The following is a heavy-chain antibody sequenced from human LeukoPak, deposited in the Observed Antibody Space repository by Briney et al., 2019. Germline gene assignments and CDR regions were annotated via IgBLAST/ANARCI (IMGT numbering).Heavy chain of an antibody. V-gene: IGHV3-48*02. J-gene: IGHJ4*02. Sequence: PGGSLRLSCAASGFTFSIYTMNWVRQAPGKGLEWVSYISGGSTIYYADSVKGRFTISRDNAKNSLYLQMNSLRDEDTAVYYCARVSVAGTREYFDYWGQGTLVTVSS. CDR1: GFTFSIYT. D-gene: IGHD6-13*01. CDR3: ARVSVAGTREYFDY. CDR2: ISGGSTI.